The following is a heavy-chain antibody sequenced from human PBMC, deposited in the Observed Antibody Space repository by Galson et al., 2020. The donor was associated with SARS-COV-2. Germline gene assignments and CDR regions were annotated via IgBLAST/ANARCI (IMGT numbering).Heavy chain of an antibody. CDR2: IYPNGRT. CDR1: GYSVSTTHY. V-gene: IGHV4-38-2*01. J-gene: IGHJ2*01. Sequence: SETLSLTCAVSGYSVSTTHYWGWVRLAPGKGLEWIGSIYPNGRTYYNPSLESRVTISVDTSRNQFSLTLASVTAADTAFYYCARQGVNMIELVTVPGWFFDLWGRGTLVTVSS. D-gene: IGHD3-16*01. CDR3: ARQGVNMIELVTVPGWFFDL.